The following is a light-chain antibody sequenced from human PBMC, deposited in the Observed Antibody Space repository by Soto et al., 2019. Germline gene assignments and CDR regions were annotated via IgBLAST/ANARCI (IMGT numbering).Light chain of an antibody. J-gene: IGKJ4*01. V-gene: IGKV3-11*01. CDR2: DAS. CDR3: QPYNNWPLT. Sequence: EIVLTQSPATLSLSPGEGATLSCRASQSVSSYLAWYQQKPGQAPRLLIYDASNRATGVPTRFSGSRSGAEFTLTINSLQSEDFAVYYCQPYNNWPLTFGGGTKVEIK. CDR1: QSVSSY.